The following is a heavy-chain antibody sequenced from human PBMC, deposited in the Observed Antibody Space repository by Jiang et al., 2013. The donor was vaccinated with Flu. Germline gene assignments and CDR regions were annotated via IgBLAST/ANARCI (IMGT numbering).Heavy chain of an antibody. V-gene: IGHV1-8*01. CDR1: GYTFTKYD. J-gene: IGHJ5*02. D-gene: IGHD1-1*01. Sequence: SGAEVKKPGASVKVSCKASGYTFTKYDINWVRQATGQGLEWMGWMSPNTGTTGYAQNFQGRVTMTTNTSISTAYMELSSLRSDDTAMYYCARLTTTGDDRWGQGTLVTVSS. CDR2: MSPNTGTT. CDR3: ARLTTTGDDR.